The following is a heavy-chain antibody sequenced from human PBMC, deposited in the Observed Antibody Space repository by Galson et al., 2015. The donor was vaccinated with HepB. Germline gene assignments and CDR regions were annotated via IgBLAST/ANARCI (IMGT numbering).Heavy chain of an antibody. CDR2: IKEDGSEK. Sequence: SLRLSCAASGFTFSRYWMTWVRQAPGKGPEWVANIKEDGSEKFYVDSVKGRFTISRDNAKNSLYLQMNSLRAEDTAVYYCARTYYYESNNNACYRWFDYWGQGTLVTVSS. CDR1: GFTFSRYW. D-gene: IGHD3-22*01. CDR3: ARTYYYESNNNACYRWFDY. J-gene: IGHJ4*02. V-gene: IGHV3-7*01.